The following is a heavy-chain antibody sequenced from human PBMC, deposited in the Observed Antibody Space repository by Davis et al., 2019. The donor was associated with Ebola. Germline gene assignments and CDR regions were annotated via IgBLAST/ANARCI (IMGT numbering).Heavy chain of an antibody. CDR1: SGTFSSYT. D-gene: IGHD2-15*01. Sequence: SVQVPCKASSGTFSSYTTSCVRQPPGQGLEWMGRIIPIHGIANYAQKFQGRVTITADKSTSTAYMELSSLRSEDTAVYYCAREGGYCSGGSCYSPLDYWGQGTLVTVSS. J-gene: IGHJ4*02. V-gene: IGHV1-69*04. CDR2: IIPIHGIA. CDR3: AREGGYCSGGSCYSPLDY.